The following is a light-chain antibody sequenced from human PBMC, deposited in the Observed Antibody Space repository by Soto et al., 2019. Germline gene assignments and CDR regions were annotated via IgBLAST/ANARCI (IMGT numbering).Light chain of an antibody. V-gene: IGLV2-8*01. CDR3: CSFAGTNSSV. Sequence: QSALTQPPSASGSPGQSVTISCTGTSSDVGGYNYVSWYQQRPGKAPKLIIYEVNKRPSGVPDRVFGSKSGNTASLTVSGLQTEDEADYYCCSFAGTNSSVFGTGTKVTVL. CDR1: SSDVGGYNY. J-gene: IGLJ1*01. CDR2: EVN.